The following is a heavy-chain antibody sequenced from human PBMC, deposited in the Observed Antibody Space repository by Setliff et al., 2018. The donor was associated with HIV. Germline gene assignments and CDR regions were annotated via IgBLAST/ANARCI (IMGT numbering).Heavy chain of an antibody. CDR1: GFRFSTDN. CDR3: ASGGLDTAMVWGYYFDY. D-gene: IGHD5-18*01. Sequence: PGGSLRLSCEASGFRFSTDNMNWVRQAPGKGLGWVSTISTSSSYIYYADSLKGRFTISRDNAKNSLYLQMNSLRAEDTAVYYCASGGLDTAMVWGYYFDYWGQGTLVTVSS. CDR2: ISTSSSYI. J-gene: IGHJ4*02. V-gene: IGHV3-21*01.